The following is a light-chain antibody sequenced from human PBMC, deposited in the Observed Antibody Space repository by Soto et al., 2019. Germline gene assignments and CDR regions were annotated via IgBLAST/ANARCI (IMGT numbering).Light chain of an antibody. Sequence: EIVLTQSPGTLSLSPGERATLTCRASQRVNSDYLAWYQQKPGQAPRLLIYAASNRATGIPDRFSGGGSGTDFSVTIPRLEPEDFAVYYCQQYGSSPMTFGQGNKVDIK. CDR3: QQYGSSPMT. J-gene: IGKJ1*01. V-gene: IGKV3-20*01. CDR2: AAS. CDR1: QRVNSDY.